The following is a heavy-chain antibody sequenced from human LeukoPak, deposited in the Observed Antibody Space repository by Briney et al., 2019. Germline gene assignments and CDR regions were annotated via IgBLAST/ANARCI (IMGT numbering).Heavy chain of an antibody. Sequence: SETLSLTCTVSGGSISSYYWSWIRQPPGKGLEWIGYIYYSGSTNYNPSLKSRVTISVDTSKNQFSLKLSSVTAADTAVYYCASVAATMGYFDYWGQGTLVTVSS. D-gene: IGHD2-15*01. J-gene: IGHJ4*02. V-gene: IGHV4-59*08. CDR2: IYYSGST. CDR3: ASVAATMGYFDY. CDR1: GGSISSYY.